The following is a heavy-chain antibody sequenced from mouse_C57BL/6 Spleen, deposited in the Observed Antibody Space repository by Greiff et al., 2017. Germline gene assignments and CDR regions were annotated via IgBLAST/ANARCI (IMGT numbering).Heavy chain of an antibody. J-gene: IGHJ3*01. D-gene: IGHD1-1*01. V-gene: IGHV5-9-1*02. Sequence: EVHLVESGEGLVKPGGSLKLSCAASGFTFSSYAMSWVRPTPEKRLEWVAYISSGGDYIYYADTVKGRFTISRDNARNTLYLQMSSLKSVDTAMXYCTKPISPFITTGPFAYWGQGTLVTVSA. CDR3: TKPISPFITTGPFAY. CDR1: GFTFSSYA. CDR2: ISSGGDYI.